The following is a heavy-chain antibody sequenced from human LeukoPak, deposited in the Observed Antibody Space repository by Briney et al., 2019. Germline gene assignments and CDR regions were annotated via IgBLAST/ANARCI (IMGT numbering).Heavy chain of an antibody. D-gene: IGHD1-26*01. CDR2: ISAQTGER. CDR3: AREVWSRDIGSLFDY. J-gene: IGHJ4*02. Sequence: ASVKVSCKPSGYNFKTSGITWVRQAPGQGLEWMGWISAQTGERHYAEKLQGRVTMTTDTSRSTGYMELKSLTSDDTAVYYCAREVWSRDIGSLFDYWGQGTLVIVSS. V-gene: IGHV1-18*04. CDR1: GYNFKTSG.